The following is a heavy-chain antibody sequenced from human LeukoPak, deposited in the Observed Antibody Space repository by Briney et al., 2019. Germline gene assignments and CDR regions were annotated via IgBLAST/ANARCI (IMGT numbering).Heavy chain of an antibody. J-gene: IGHJ6*03. Sequence: KPSETLSLTCTVSGGSISSSSYYWGWLRQPPGKGLECIGSIYYSTSTYYNPSLKSRVTISVDTSKNQFSLKLSSVTAADTAVYYCARDAYYDFWSGYFYYMDVWGKGTTVTVSS. CDR3: ARDAYYDFWSGYFYYMDV. CDR2: IYYSTST. CDR1: GGSISSSSYY. V-gene: IGHV4-39*07. D-gene: IGHD3-3*01.